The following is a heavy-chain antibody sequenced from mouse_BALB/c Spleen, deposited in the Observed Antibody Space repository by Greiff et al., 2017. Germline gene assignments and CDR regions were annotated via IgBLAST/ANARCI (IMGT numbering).Heavy chain of an antibody. CDR2: IWSGGST. Sequence: VKLQQSGPGLVQPSQSLSITCTVSGFSLTSYGVHWVRQSPGKGLEWLGVIWSGGSTDYNAAFISRLSISKDNSKSQVFFKMNSLQANDTAIYYCARNGYGSSYVAWFAYWGQGTLVTVSA. J-gene: IGHJ3*01. CDR1: GFSLTSYG. CDR3: ARNGYGSSYVAWFAY. D-gene: IGHD1-1*01. V-gene: IGHV2-2*02.